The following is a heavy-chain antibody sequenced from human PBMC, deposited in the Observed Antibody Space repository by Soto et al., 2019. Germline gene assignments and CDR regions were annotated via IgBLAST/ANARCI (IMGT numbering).Heavy chain of an antibody. D-gene: IGHD2-2*02. Sequence: EVQLLESGGGLVQPGGSLRLSCAASGFTFSSYAMSWVRQAPGKGLEWVSAISGSGGSTYYADSVKGRFTISRDNSKNTLYLQMNSLRAEDTAVYYCAKDRRHCSSTNCYTPPFFDYWGQGTLVTVSS. V-gene: IGHV3-23*01. CDR1: GFTFSSYA. J-gene: IGHJ4*02. CDR3: AKDRRHCSSTNCYTPPFFDY. CDR2: ISGSGGST.